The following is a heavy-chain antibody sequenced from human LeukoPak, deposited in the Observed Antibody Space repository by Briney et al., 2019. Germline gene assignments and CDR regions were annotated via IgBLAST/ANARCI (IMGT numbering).Heavy chain of an antibody. V-gene: IGHV4-59*08. CDR3: ARLSSGSYGPLTPFDY. CDR2: IYYSGST. CDR1: GGSISSYY. Sequence: PSETLSLTCAVSGGSISSYYWSWIRQPPGKGLEWIGDIYYSGSTKYNPSLKSRVTISVDTSKNQFSLRLSSVTAADTAVYYSARLSSGSYGPLTPFDYWGQGTLVTVSS. J-gene: IGHJ4*02. D-gene: IGHD1-26*01.